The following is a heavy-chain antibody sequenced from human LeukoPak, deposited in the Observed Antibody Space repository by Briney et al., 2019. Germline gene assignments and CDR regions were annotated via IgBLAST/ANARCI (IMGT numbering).Heavy chain of an antibody. CDR1: GGSISSGGYS. V-gene: IGHV4-30-2*01. D-gene: IGHD3-3*01. Sequence: SETLSLTCAVSGGSISSGGYSWSWIRQPPGKGLEWIGYIYHTGTTNYNPSLKSRVTISVDTSKNQFSLKLTSVTAADTAMYYCARAPPAFGVVLKNWFDPWGQGTLVTVSS. CDR3: ARAPPAFGVVLKNWFDP. CDR2: IYHTGTT. J-gene: IGHJ5*02.